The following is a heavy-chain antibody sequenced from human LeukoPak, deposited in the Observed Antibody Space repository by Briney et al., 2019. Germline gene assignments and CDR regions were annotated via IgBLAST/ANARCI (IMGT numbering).Heavy chain of an antibody. CDR3: ARGYCSGGDCYEFDY. J-gene: IGHJ4*02. Sequence: ASVKVSCKASGYTFTGYYMHWVRQAPGQGLEWMGWINPNSGGTNSAQKFQGRVTMTRDTSISTAYMELSRLRSDDTAVYYCARGYCSGGDCYEFDYWDQGTLVTVSS. V-gene: IGHV1-2*02. D-gene: IGHD2-15*01. CDR2: INPNSGGT. CDR1: GYTFTGYY.